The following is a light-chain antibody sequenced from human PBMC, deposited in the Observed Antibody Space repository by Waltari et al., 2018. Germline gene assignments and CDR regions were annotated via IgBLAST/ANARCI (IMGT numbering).Light chain of an antibody. CDR2: DAS. V-gene: IGKV1-33*01. CDR3: QQYDNLPIT. Sequence: TQSPSSLSASVGDRVTITCQASQDISNYLNWYQQKPGKAPKLLIYDASNLETGVPSRFSGSGSGTDFTFTISSLQPEDIATYYCQQYDNLPITFGQGTRLEIK. CDR1: QDISNY. J-gene: IGKJ5*01.